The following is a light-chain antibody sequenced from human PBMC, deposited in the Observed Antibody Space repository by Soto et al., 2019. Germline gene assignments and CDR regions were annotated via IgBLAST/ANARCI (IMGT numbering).Light chain of an antibody. CDR3: QQSYSTPRT. CDR1: QSIKTW. J-gene: IGKJ5*01. Sequence: GDRVTITCRASQSIKTWLAWYQRKPGRAPNLLIYDASSLQSGVPSRFSGSGSGTDFTLTISSLQPEDFATYYCQQSYSTPRTFGQGTRLEI. V-gene: IGKV1-39*01. CDR2: DAS.